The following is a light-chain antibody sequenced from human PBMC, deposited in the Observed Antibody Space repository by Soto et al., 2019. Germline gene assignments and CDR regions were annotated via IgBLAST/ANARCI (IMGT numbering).Light chain of an antibody. J-gene: IGKJ1*01. CDR1: QSISSW. CDR3: QEYNSYPRT. V-gene: IGKV1-5*01. CDR2: DAS. Sequence: DIQINQSPATLSASVGDRVTITCRASQSISSWLAWYQQKPGKAPKLLIYDASSLESGVPSRFSGSGSGTEFTLTISSLQPDDFATYYCQEYNSYPRTFGQGTKVDI.